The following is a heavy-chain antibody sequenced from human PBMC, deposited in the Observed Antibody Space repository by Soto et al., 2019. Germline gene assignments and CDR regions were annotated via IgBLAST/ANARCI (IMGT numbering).Heavy chain of an antibody. CDR1: GGSISSYY. D-gene: IGHD3-3*01. Sequence: PSETLSLTCTVSGGSISSYYWSWIRQPPGKGLEWIGYIYYSGSTNYNPSLKSRVTISVDTSKNQFSLKLSSVTAADTAVYYCARSYDFWRAPSWFDPWGQGTLVTVSS. CDR2: IYYSGST. V-gene: IGHV4-59*01. CDR3: ARSYDFWRAPSWFDP. J-gene: IGHJ5*02.